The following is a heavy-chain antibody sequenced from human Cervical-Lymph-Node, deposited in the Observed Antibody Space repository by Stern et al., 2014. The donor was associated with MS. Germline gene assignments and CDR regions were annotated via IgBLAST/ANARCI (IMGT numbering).Heavy chain of an antibody. D-gene: IGHD5-18*01. CDR1: GYTFINYD. J-gene: IGHJ6*02. CDR2: MNPNNANT. Sequence: VQLVESGSQVRKPGASVKVSCQASGYTFINYDIFWVRQATGQGLEWMGWMNPNNANTGHDQKFLGRVTMTRNTSLSTAYMELRGLRSDDTAVYYCVRGGFSYGYGLDAWGQGTAVSVSS. V-gene: IGHV1-8*01. CDR3: VRGGFSYGYGLDA.